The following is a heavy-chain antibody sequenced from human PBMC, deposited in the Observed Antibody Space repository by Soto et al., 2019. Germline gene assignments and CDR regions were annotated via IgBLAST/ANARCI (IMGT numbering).Heavy chain of an antibody. Sequence: PSETLSLTCAVYGGSFSGYYWSWIRQPPGKGLEWIGYIYYSGNTNYNPSLKSRVTISVDTSKNQLSLKLSYVTAADTAVYYCARWNEGFDYWGQGTLVTVSS. J-gene: IGHJ4*02. D-gene: IGHD1-1*01. V-gene: IGHV4-59*01. CDR3: ARWNEGFDY. CDR1: GGSFSGYY. CDR2: IYYSGNT.